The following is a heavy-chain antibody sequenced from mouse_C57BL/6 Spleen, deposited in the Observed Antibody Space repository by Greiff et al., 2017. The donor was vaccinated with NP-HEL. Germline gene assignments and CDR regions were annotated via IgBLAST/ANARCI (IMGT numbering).Heavy chain of an antibody. CDR3: FGDYDGFAY. Sequence: QVQLQQPGAELVKPGASVKMSCKASGYTFTSYWITWVKQRPGQGLEWIGDIYPGSGSTNYTEKFQSKATLTVDTSSSPAYMQLSSLTSEDSSFYFCFGDYDGFAYWGQGTLVTVSA. CDR2: IYPGSGST. V-gene: IGHV1-55*01. J-gene: IGHJ3*01. CDR1: GYTFTSYW. D-gene: IGHD2-4*01.